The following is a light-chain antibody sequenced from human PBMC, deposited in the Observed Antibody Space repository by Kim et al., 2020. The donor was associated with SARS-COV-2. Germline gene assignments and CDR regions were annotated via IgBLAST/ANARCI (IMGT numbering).Light chain of an antibody. CDR1: NNNVGNQG. CDR3: SAWDSSLNVWV. CDR2: RNN. V-gene: IGLV10-54*04. Sequence: LTQPPLVSKGLGQTATLTCTGNNNNVGNQGAAWLQQHQGHPPKLLSYRNNNRPSGISERFSASRSGDTASLTITGLQPEDETDYYCSAWDSSLNVWVFGGWTKLTVL. J-gene: IGLJ3*02.